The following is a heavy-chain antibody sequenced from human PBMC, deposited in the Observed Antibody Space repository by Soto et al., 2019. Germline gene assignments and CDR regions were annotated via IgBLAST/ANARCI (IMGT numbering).Heavy chain of an antibody. V-gene: IGHV4-59*01. D-gene: IGHD6-6*01. J-gene: IGHJ5*02. Sequence: SETLSLTCTVSGDSFSPNYWSWIRQPPGKGLEWIGYIYYSGSTNYNPSLKSRVTISGDTSKNQFSLRLSSVTAAVTAVYYCARERPDGARLDPWGQGTLVTVSS. CDR2: IYYSGST. CDR3: ARERPDGARLDP. CDR1: GDSFSPNY.